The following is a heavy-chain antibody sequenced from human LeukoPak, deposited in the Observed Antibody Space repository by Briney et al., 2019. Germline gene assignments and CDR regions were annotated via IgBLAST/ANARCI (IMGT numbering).Heavy chain of an antibody. CDR2: NSGGSS. V-gene: IGHV3-53*01. Sequence: GGSLRLSCAASGVSVSENYMSRVRQAPGKGLEWVSSNSGGSSYYADSVKGRFTISRDNSKNTLYLHMNSLRAEDTAVYYCAKDLGSSGWYIDYRGQGTLVTVSS. CDR3: AKDLGSSGWYIDY. CDR1: GVSVSENY. D-gene: IGHD6-19*01. J-gene: IGHJ4*02.